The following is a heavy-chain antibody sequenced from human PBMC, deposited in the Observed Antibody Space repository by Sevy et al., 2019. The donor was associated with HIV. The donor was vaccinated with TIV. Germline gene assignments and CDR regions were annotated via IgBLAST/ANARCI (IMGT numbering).Heavy chain of an antibody. CDR1: GFTFSSYA. CDR3: AKTGIAAADYWYFDL. D-gene: IGHD6-13*01. Sequence: GGSLRLSCAASGFTFSSYAMSWVRQAPGKGLEWVSAISGSGGSTYYADSVKGRFTISRDNSKNTLYLQMNSLRAEDKAVYYCAKTGIAAADYWYFDLWGRGTLVTVSS. V-gene: IGHV3-23*01. CDR2: ISGSGGST. J-gene: IGHJ2*01.